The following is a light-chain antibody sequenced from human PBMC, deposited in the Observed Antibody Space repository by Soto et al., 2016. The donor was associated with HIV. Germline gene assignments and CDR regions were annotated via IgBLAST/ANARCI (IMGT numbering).Light chain of an antibody. V-gene: IGKV1-39*01. CDR1: QSISTY. CDR3: QQSYNTPRT. CDR2: AAP. Sequence: DIQMTQSPSSLSASVGDRVTITCRASQSISTYLNWYQQKPGRPPKLLIYAAPSLQSGVPSRFSGTGSGTDFTLAISSLQPEDFATYYCQQSYNTPRTFGGGTKVAIK. J-gene: IGKJ4*01.